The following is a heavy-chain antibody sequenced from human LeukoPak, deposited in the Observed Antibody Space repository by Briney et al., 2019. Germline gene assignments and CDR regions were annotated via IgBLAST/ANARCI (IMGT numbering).Heavy chain of an antibody. J-gene: IGHJ5*02. D-gene: IGHD6-13*01. Sequence: MTSGTLSLTCAVSGGSISSSNWWSWVRQPPGKGLEWIGEIYHSGSTNYNPSLKSRVTISVDKSKNQFSLKLTSVTAADTAVYYCARGSSSWRGDGWFDTWGQGTLVTVSS. CDR1: GGSISSSNW. CDR3: ARGSSSWRGDGWFDT. CDR2: IYHSGST. V-gene: IGHV4-4*02.